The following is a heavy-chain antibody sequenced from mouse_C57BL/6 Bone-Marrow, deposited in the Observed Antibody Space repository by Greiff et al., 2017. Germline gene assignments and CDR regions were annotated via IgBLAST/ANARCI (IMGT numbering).Heavy chain of an antibody. CDR2: IHPNSGST. D-gene: IGHD1-1*01. CDR3: ARPVVGYYFDY. J-gene: IGHJ2*01. Sequence: VQLQQPGAELVKPGASVKLSCKASGYTFTSYWMHWVKQRPGQGLEWIGMIHPNSGSTNYNEKFKSKATLTVDKSSSTAYMQLSSLTSEDSAVYYCARPVVGYYFDYWGQGTTLTVSS. CDR1: GYTFTSYW. V-gene: IGHV1-64*01.